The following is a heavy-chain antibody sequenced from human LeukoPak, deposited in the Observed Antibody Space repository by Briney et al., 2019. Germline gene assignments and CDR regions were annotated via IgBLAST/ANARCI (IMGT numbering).Heavy chain of an antibody. Sequence: GGSLKLSCAASGFTFSGSAMHWVRQASGKGLEWVGRIRSKANSYATAYAASVKGRFTISRDDSKNTAYLQMNSLKTEDTAVYYCTRHGSYYYDSSGYLGPYYYYMDVWGKGTTVTISS. D-gene: IGHD3-22*01. CDR1: GFTFSGSA. J-gene: IGHJ6*03. V-gene: IGHV3-73*01. CDR2: IRSKANSYAT. CDR3: TRHGSYYYDSSGYLGPYYYYMDV.